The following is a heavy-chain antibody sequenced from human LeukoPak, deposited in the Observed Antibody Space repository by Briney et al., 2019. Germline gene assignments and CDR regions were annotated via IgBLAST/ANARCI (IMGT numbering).Heavy chain of an antibody. CDR3: ASTLYYYDSSGPGGSDAFDI. J-gene: IGHJ3*02. CDR2: IYHSGST. V-gene: IGHV4-38-2*01. CDR1: GYSISSGYY. D-gene: IGHD3-22*01. Sequence: PSETLSLTCAVSGYSISSGYYWGWIRQPPGKGLEWIGSIYHSGSTYYNPSLKSRVTISVDTSKNQFSLKLSSVTAADTAVYYCASTLYYYDSSGPGGSDAFDIWGQGTMVTASS.